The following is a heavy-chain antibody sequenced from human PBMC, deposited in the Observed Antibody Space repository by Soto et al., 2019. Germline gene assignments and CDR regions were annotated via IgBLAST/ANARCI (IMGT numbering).Heavy chain of an antibody. CDR1: GYSFTSYW. V-gene: IGHV5-51*01. CDR2: IYPGDSDT. D-gene: IGHD2-2*01. J-gene: IGHJ6*03. Sequence: PGESLKISCKGSGYSFTSYWSGWVRQMPGKGLEWMGIIYPGDSDTRYSPSFQGQVTISADKSISTAYLQWSSLKASDTAMYYCARGSTRGPFYYYYMDVWGKGTTVTVSS. CDR3: ARGSTRGPFYYYYMDV.